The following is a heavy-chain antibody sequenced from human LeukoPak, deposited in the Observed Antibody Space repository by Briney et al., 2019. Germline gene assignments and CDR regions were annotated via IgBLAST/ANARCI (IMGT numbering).Heavy chain of an antibody. CDR1: GYTFTSYD. Sequence: GASVKVSCKASGYTFTSYDINWVRQATGQGLEWMGWMNPNSGDTGYAQKFQGRVTITRNTSMSTAYMELSSLRSEDTAVYYCARGHVGAKTGGYSYGYRWFDPWGQGTLVTVSS. J-gene: IGHJ5*02. CDR3: ARGHVGAKTGGYSYGYRWFDP. D-gene: IGHD5-18*01. V-gene: IGHV1-8*03. CDR2: MNPNSGDT.